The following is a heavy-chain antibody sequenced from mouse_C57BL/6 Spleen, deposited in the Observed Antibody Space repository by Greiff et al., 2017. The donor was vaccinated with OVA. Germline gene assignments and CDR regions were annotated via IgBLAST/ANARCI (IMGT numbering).Heavy chain of an antibody. CDR1: GFTFSDYG. V-gene: IGHV5-17*01. D-gene: IGHD2-5*01. J-gene: IGHJ2*01. CDR2: ISSGSSTI. Sequence: EVKVVESGGGLVKPGGSLKLSCAASGFTFSDYGMRWVRQAPEKGLEWVAYISSGSSTIYYADTVKGRFTISRDNAKNTLFLQMTSLRSEDTAMYYCARPYSNYYFDYWGQGTTLTVSS. CDR3: ARPYSNYYFDY.